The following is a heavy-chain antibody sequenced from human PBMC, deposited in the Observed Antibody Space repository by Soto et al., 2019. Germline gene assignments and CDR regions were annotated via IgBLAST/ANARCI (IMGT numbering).Heavy chain of an antibody. CDR1: GGSIYTDDW. D-gene: IGHD3-16*01. CDR3: ENWGGLNFPRLY. Sequence: QVRLQESGPGLVEPSGTLSLTCTVSGGSIYTDDWWTWVRQTPGKGLEWIGEVHQLVGTNYNPSLRSRVTISIDKSKNQFSLELTSVTAADTAVYYCENWGGLNFPRLYWGPGTLVAVSS. CDR2: VHQLVGT. J-gene: IGHJ4*01. V-gene: IGHV4-4*02.